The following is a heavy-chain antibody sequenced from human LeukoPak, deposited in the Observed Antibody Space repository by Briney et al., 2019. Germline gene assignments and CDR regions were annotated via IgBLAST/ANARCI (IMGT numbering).Heavy chain of an antibody. CDR3: ARDKTFEVVNFFDY. D-gene: IGHD3-3*01. CDR2: IYYSGST. V-gene: IGHV4-39*07. Sequence: LETLSLTCTVSGGSISSGSYYWGWIRQPPGKGLEWIGSIYYSGSTYYNPSLESRITVSLDTSKNQFSLKLRFVTAADTAVYYCARDKTFEVVNFFDYWGQGTLVTVSS. CDR1: GGSISSGSYY. J-gene: IGHJ4*02.